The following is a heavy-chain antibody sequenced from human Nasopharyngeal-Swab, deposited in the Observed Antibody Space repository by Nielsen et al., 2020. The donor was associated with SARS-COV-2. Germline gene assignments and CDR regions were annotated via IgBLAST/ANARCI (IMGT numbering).Heavy chain of an antibody. CDR2: IRSSTSYI. Sequence: GESLKISCAAPGFIFSTYTMNWVRQAPGKGLEWLSSIRSSTSYIYYADSVKGRFTISRDNAKNSLYLQMNSLRTEDTAVYYCATSGYSSGWIFWGQGTLVTVSS. J-gene: IGHJ4*02. D-gene: IGHD6-19*01. CDR3: ATSGYSSGWIF. V-gene: IGHV3-21*01. CDR1: GFIFSTYT.